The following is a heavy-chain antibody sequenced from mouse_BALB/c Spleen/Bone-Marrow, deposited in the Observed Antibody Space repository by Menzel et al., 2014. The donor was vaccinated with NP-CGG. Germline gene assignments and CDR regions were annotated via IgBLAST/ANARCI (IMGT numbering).Heavy chain of an antibody. CDR2: IRNKANGYTT. CDR1: GFTFTDYF. V-gene: IGHV7-3*02. J-gene: IGHJ2*01. CDR3: ARGYYDDY. D-gene: IGHD2-4*01. Sequence: EVNVVESGGGLVQPGGSLILSCAPSGFTFTDYFMTWVRQPPGKALEWLGFIRNKANGYTTEYSASVKGRFTISRNNSQSILYLQMNTLRAEDSATHYCARGYYDDYWGQGTTLTVSS.